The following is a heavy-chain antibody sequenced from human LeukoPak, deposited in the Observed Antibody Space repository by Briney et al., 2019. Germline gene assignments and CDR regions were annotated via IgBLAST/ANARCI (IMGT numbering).Heavy chain of an antibody. Sequence: PSETLSLTCAVYGGSFSGYYWSWIRRPPGKGLEWIGEINHSGTTYYNPSLKSRVTISVDTSKNQFSLKLTSVTAADTAVYYCARNYPPELFDYWGQGILVTVSS. CDR2: INHSGTT. J-gene: IGHJ4*02. D-gene: IGHD1-26*01. V-gene: IGHV4-34*01. CDR3: ARNYPPELFDY. CDR1: GGSFSGYY.